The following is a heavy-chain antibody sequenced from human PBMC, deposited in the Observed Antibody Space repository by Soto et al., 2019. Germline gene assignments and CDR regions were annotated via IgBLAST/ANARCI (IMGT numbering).Heavy chain of an antibody. CDR2: INAGNGNT. J-gene: IGHJ5*02. CDR1: GYTFTSYA. V-gene: IGHV1-3*01. Sequence: ASVKVSCTASGYTFTSYAMHWVRQAPGQRLEWMGWINAGNGNTKYSQKFQGRVTISVDTSKNQFSLKLSSVTAADTAVYYCARSIDPWGQGTLVTVSS. CDR3: ARSIDP.